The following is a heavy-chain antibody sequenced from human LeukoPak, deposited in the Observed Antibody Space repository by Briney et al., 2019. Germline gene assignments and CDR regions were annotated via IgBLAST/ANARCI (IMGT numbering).Heavy chain of an antibody. D-gene: IGHD4-17*01. CDR2: IYSGGST. V-gene: IGHV3-53*01. Sequence: PGGSLRLSCAASGFTVSSNYMSWVRQAPGKGLEWVSVIYSGGSTYYADSVKGRFTISRDNAENSLYLQMNSLRDEDTAVYYCAGYGDYVDYFAYWGQGTLVTVSS. J-gene: IGHJ4*02. CDR3: AGYGDYVDYFAY. CDR1: GFTVSSNY.